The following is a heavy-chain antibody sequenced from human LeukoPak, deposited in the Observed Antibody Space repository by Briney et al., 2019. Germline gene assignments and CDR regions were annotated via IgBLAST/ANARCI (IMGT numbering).Heavy chain of an antibody. CDR2: IYSTGST. CDR3: ARQIESAGTAGFDF. Sequence: SETLSLTCTVSGGSISSYYWSWIRQPAGKGLEWIGRIYSTGSTDYNPSLKSRVTMSVDTSKNQFSLRLRSVTAADTAVYYCARQIESAGTAGFDFWGQGALVTVSS. CDR1: GGSISSYY. V-gene: IGHV4-4*07. D-gene: IGHD6-13*01. J-gene: IGHJ4*02.